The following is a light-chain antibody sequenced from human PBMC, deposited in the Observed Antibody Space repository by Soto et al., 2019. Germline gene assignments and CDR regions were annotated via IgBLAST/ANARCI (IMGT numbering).Light chain of an antibody. V-gene: IGKV3-15*01. J-gene: IGKJ1*01. CDR1: QSVSTN. Sequence: EIVMTQSPATLSVSPGERATLSCRASQSVSTNLAWYQQKPGQAPRLLIYDASTRATGIPARFSGSGSGTEFTLTISSLQSEHFAVYYCQQFNSWPPAWTFGQGTKVEIK. CDR3: QQFNSWPPAWT. CDR2: DAS.